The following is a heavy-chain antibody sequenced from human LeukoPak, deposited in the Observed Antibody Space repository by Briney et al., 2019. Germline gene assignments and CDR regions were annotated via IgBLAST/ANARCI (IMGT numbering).Heavy chain of an antibody. J-gene: IGHJ4*02. D-gene: IGHD6-19*01. CDR2: IKQDGSEK. CDR3: ARDHTVDGLVFDY. Sequence: GGSLRLSCAASGFTFSDFWMNWVRQAPGKGLEWVASIKQDGSEKYYVDSVKGRFSISRDNDKNSMNLQMNSLRAEDTAVYYCARDHTVDGLVFDYWGQGILVTVSS. CDR1: GFTFSDFW. V-gene: IGHV3-7*01.